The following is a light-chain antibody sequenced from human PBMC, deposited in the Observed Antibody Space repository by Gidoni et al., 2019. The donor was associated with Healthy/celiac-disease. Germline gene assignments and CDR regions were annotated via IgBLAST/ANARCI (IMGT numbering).Light chain of an antibody. CDR1: HSLLHSNGYNY. CDR3: MQALQTPLT. J-gene: IGKJ2*01. V-gene: IGKV2-28*01. CDR2: LGP. Sequence: DIVMTQSLLSLPVTPGEPASISCRASHSLLHSNGYNYLDWYLQKPGQSPQLLIYLGPIRASGVPDRFSGSGSGTDFTLKISRVEAEDVGVYYCMQALQTPLTFGQGTKLEIK.